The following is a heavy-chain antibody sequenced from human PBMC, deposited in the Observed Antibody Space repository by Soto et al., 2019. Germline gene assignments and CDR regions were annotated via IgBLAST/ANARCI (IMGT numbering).Heavy chain of an antibody. J-gene: IGHJ6*02. V-gene: IGHV3-23*01. CDR1: AITFSGYA. CDR3: AKARQLVRNGMDV. Sequence: GGSLRLSCAASAITFSGYAMTWVRQAPGRGLEWVSSISSVGTGTYYADSVKGRFTICRDNPKDTVYPQMNSLRAEDTAVYYCAKARQLVRNGMDVWGQGTTVTVSS. CDR2: ISSVGTGT. D-gene: IGHD6-13*01.